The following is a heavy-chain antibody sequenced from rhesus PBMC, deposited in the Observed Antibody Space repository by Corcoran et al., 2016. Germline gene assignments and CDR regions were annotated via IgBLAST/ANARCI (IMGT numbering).Heavy chain of an antibody. CDR2: IYGSGGGT. V-gene: IGHV4-106*01. D-gene: IGHD3-34*01. Sequence: QVQLQESGPGLVKPSETLSLTCAVSGGSISDDYYWSWIRQPPGKGLEWIGYIYGSGGGTNYNPTLKNRVTISIDTSKNQFALKLSSVTAADTAVYYCARAFWGDSVISDYWGQGVLVTVSP. J-gene: IGHJ4*01. CDR3: ARAFWGDSVISDY. CDR1: GGSISDDYY.